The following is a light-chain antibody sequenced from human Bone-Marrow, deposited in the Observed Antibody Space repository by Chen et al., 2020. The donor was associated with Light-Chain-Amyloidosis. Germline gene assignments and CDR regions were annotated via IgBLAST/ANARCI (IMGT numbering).Light chain of an antibody. CDR2: STS. J-gene: IGKJ3*01. CDR1: QTISIY. V-gene: IGKV1-39*01. CDR3: QQSYTTPFT. Sequence: DIQMTQTPSSLSASVGDRVTITCRASQTISIYVNWYQQKPGIAPKLLIFSTSTLQSGVPSRVSGSGSGTDFTRTINSLQPEDFASYYWQQSYTTPFTFGPGT.